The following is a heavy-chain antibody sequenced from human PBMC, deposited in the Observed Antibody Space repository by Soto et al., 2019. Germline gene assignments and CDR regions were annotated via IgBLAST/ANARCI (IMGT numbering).Heavy chain of an antibody. V-gene: IGHV4-59*01. CDR3: ARESLGAYYDFWSGFVSDYYYYYMDV. J-gene: IGHJ6*03. CDR2: IYYSGST. Sequence: SETLSLTCTVSGGSISSYYWSWIRQPPGKGLEWIGYIYYSGSTNYNPSLKSRVTISVDTSKNQFSLKLSSVTAADTAVYYCARESLGAYYDFWSGFVSDYYYYYMDVWGKGTTVTVSS. D-gene: IGHD3-3*01. CDR1: GGSISSYY.